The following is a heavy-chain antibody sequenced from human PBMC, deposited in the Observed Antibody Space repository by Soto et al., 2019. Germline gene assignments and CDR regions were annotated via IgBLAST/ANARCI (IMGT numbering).Heavy chain of an antibody. CDR3: AKVVGGADTDY. CDR1: GFTLSSKA. J-gene: IGHJ4*02. Sequence: LRLSCAASGFTLSSKALSWVRQAPGKGLEWVSSISDSGDVTNYVDSVKGRFTVSRDNSKNTLYLQMNSLRAEDTAVYYCAKVVGGADTDYWGQGTLVTVSS. V-gene: IGHV3-23*01. CDR2: ISDSGDVT. D-gene: IGHD1-26*01.